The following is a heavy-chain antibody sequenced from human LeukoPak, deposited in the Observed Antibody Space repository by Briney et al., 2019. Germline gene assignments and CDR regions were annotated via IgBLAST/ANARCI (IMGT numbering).Heavy chain of an antibody. D-gene: IGHD1-26*01. V-gene: IGHV1-18*01. Sequence: ASVRVSCKTSGYTFSNFGINWVRQAPGQGLEWMGWISGNNDNPNYGQKFQGRFTVATDSSTSTAYMELRNLTFDDTAVYYCARDGTSADDYWGQGTLVTVSS. CDR2: ISGNNDNP. CDR1: GYTFSNFG. CDR3: ARDGTSADDY. J-gene: IGHJ4*02.